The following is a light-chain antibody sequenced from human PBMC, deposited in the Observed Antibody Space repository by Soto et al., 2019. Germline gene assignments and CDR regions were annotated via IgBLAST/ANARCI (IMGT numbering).Light chain of an antibody. J-gene: IGLJ1*01. V-gene: IGLV2-11*01. Sequence: QSALTQPRSVSGSPGQSVTISCTGTSSDVGGHNYVSWYQQHPGKAPKLMISSVSKRPSGVPDRFSGSKSGNTASLTISGLQAEDEADYYCCSYAGSYTYVFXTGTKVTV. CDR1: SSDVGGHNY. CDR3: CSYAGSYTYV. CDR2: SVS.